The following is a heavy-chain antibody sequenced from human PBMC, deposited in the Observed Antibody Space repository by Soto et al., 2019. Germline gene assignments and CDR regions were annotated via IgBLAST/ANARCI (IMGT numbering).Heavy chain of an antibody. J-gene: IGHJ4*02. CDR3: TKGSYSGAYYPGH. D-gene: IGHD1-26*01. CDR2: ISGSGGST. Sequence: GGSLRLSCAASGFTFSSHAMNWVRQAPGKGLEWVSAISGSGGSTYYADSVKGRFTISRDKSKNTLYLHMSSLRAEDTAVYYCTKGSYSGAYYPGHWGQGTLVTVSS. V-gene: IGHV3-23*01. CDR1: GFTFSSHA.